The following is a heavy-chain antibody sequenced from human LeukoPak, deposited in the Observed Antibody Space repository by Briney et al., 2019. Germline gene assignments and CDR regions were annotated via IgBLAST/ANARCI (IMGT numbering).Heavy chain of an antibody. Sequence: GGSLRLSCAASGFTFSDYYMSWIRQAPGKGLEWVSYISSSGSTIYYADSVKGRFTISRDNAKNSLYLQMNSLRAEDTAVYYCAREAKGWLQYRPYDYWGQGTLVTVSS. CDR3: AREAKGWLQYRPYDY. V-gene: IGHV3-11*04. D-gene: IGHD5-24*01. J-gene: IGHJ4*02. CDR2: ISSSGSTI. CDR1: GFTFSDYY.